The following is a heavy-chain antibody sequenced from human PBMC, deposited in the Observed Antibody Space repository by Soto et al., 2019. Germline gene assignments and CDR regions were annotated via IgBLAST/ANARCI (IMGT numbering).Heavy chain of an antibody. CDR3: ARGMGYCSSTSCPVLYYGMGV. CDR2: INAGNGNT. D-gene: IGHD2-2*01. V-gene: IGHV1-3*01. Sequence: ASVKVSCKASGYTFTSYAVHWVRQAPGQRLEWMGWINAGNGNTKYSQKFQGRVTITRDTSASTAYMELSSLRSEDTAVYYCARGMGYCSSTSCPVLYYGMGVWGQGTTVTVSS. J-gene: IGHJ6*02. CDR1: GYTFTSYA.